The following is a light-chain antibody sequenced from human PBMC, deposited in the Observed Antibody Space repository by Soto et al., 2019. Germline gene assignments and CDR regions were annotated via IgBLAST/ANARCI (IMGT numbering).Light chain of an antibody. J-gene: IGKJ4*01. CDR1: QGMSSY. V-gene: IGKV1-9*01. Sequence: IQVTQSPSSLSASVGDRITITCRASQGMSSYLSWYQQKPGKAPKLLIYAAYTLQSGVPSRFSGSGSGTDFTLPISSLQPEDFATYYFQQLNSYPTFGGWTKVEIK. CDR2: AAY. CDR3: QQLNSYPT.